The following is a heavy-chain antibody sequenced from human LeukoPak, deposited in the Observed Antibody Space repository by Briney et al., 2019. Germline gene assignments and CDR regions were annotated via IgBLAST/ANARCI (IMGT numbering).Heavy chain of an antibody. V-gene: IGHV3-23*01. CDR3: VKRVLGPTPAFDH. Sequence: GGSLRLSCAASGVTFSTYSMSWVRQPPGKGLEWVSGIFGSGGSTYYVDFVKGRFSISRDNSKNMLYLQMNSLRVEDTAVYYCVKRVLGPTPAFDHWGQGTLVTASS. CDR1: GVTFSTYS. CDR2: IFGSGGST. D-gene: IGHD1-26*01. J-gene: IGHJ4*02.